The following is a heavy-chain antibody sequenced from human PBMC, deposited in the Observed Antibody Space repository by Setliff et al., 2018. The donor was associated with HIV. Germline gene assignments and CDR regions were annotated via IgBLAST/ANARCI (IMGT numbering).Heavy chain of an antibody. D-gene: IGHD2-21*01. CDR3: ARTGGADSWFIPPYYYYYGMDV. J-gene: IGHJ6*02. CDR2: INHRGTT. V-gene: IGHV4-30-4*08. CDR1: GDSISSGGHY. Sequence: SETLSLTCSVSGDSISSGGHYWSWIRQSPGKGLEWIGEINHRGTTNSNPSLKRRVTISVDTSQNQFSLRLTSVTAADTAVYYCARTGGADSWFIPPYYYYYGMDVWGQGTTVTVS.